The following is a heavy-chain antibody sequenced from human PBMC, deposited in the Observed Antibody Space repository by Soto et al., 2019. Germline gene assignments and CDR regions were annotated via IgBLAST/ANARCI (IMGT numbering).Heavy chain of an antibody. Sequence: GASVKVSCKASGYTFTSYYMHWVRQAPGQGLEWMGIINPSGGSTSYSPSLKSRLTITKDTSKNQVVLTMTNMDPVGTATYYCAHSAAHITMIVGYFDYWGQGTLVTVSS. J-gene: IGHJ4*02. V-gene: IGHV1-46*04. CDR3: AHSAAHITMIVGYFDY. CDR1: GYTFTSYY. CDR2: INPSGGST. D-gene: IGHD3-22*01.